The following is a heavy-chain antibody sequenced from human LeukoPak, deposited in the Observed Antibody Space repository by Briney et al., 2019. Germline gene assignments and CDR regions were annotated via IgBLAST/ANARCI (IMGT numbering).Heavy chain of an antibody. CDR3: ARVREVPATTYDY. CDR2: IIPIFGTA. D-gene: IGHD2-2*01. Sequence: GASVKVSCKASGGTFSSYAISWVRQAPGQGLEWMGGIIPIFGTANYAQKFQGRVTITRNTSISTAYMELSSLRSEDTAVYYCARVREVPATTYDYWGQGTLVTVSS. J-gene: IGHJ4*02. V-gene: IGHV1-69*05. CDR1: GGTFSSYA.